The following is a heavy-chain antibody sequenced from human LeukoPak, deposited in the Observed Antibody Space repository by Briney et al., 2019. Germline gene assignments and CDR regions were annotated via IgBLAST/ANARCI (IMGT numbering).Heavy chain of an antibody. D-gene: IGHD2-2*01. CDR3: ARDGGYCSSTSCYDNWFDP. J-gene: IGHJ5*02. CDR1: GFTFSSYA. Sequence: GGSLRLPCAASGFTFSSYAMHWVRQAPGKGLEWVAVISYDGSNKYYADSVKGRFTISRDNSKNTLYLQMNSLRAEDTAVYYCARDGGYCSSTSCYDNWFDPWGQGTLVTVSS. V-gene: IGHV3-30*04. CDR2: ISYDGSNK.